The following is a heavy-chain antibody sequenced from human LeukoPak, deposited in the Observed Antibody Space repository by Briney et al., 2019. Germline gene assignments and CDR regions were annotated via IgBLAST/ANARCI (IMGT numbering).Heavy chain of an antibody. CDR2: INSDGSGT. V-gene: IGHV3-74*01. CDR3: AGVLSGDTSGYYY. CDR1: GFTFSTYW. D-gene: IGHD3-22*01. Sequence: GGSLRLSCAASGFTFSTYWLHWVRQAPGKGLVWVSRINSDGSGTIYADSVKGRFTISRDNAKNTLYLQMSSLRAEDTAVYYCAGVLSGDTSGYYYWGQGTLVTVSS. J-gene: IGHJ4*02.